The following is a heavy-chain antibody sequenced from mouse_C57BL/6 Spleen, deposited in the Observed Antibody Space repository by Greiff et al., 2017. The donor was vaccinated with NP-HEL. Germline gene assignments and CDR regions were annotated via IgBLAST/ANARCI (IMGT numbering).Heavy chain of an antibody. V-gene: IGHV1-64*01. J-gene: IGHJ2*01. D-gene: IGHD4-1*01. CDR2: IHPNSGST. Sequence: VKLVESGAELVKPGASVKLSCKASGYTFTSYWMHWVKQRPGQGLEWIGMIHPNSGSTNYNEKFKSKATLTVDKSSSTAYMQLSSLTSEDSAVYYCAREGELGEYFDYWGQGTTLTVSS. CDR3: AREGELGEYFDY. CDR1: GYTFTSYW.